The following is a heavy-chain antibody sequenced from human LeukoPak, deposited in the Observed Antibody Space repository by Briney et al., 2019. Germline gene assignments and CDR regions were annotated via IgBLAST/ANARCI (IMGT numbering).Heavy chain of an antibody. Sequence: GGSLRLSCAASGFTFSSYAMSWVRQAPGKGLEWVSAISGSGGSTYYADSVKGRFTISRDNSKNTLYLQMNSLRAEDTAVYYCAKVGPAGRLVNDAFDIWGQGTMVTVSS. J-gene: IGHJ3*02. V-gene: IGHV3-23*01. CDR3: AKVGPAGRLVNDAFDI. CDR1: GFTFSSYA. D-gene: IGHD6-19*01. CDR2: ISGSGGST.